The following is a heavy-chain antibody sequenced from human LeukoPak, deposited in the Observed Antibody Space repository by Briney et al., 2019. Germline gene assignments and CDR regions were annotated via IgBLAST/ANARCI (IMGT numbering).Heavy chain of an antibody. V-gene: IGHV5-51*01. CDR3: ARLPVSGTHFDI. Sequence: GESLKISCTGSGYSFTDFWIGWVRQMPGEGLEWMGMIYPSDTDTKYSPSFQGQVTISADKSTSTAYLHWNSLKASDSAIYFCARLPVSGTHFDIWGRGTLVTVSS. CDR2: IYPSDTDT. D-gene: IGHD1-7*01. CDR1: GYSFTDFW. J-gene: IGHJ4*02.